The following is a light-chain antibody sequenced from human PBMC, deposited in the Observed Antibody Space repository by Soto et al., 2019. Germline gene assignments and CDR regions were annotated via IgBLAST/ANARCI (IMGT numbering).Light chain of an antibody. Sequence: EIVLTQSPGTLSLSPGERATLSCRASQSVSSSYLAWYQQKPGQAPRLLIYGASSRATGIPDRFSGSGSGTDFTLTISRLEPEGFAVYYCQQYGSSLFTFGPVTKVDI. CDR2: GAS. CDR1: QSVSSSY. CDR3: QQYGSSLFT. J-gene: IGKJ3*01. V-gene: IGKV3-20*01.